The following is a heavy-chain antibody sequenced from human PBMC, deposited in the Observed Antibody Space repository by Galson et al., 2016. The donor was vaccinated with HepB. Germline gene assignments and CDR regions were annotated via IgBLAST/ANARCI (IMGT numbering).Heavy chain of an antibody. V-gene: IGHV1-8*01. CDR3: ARPLRVGSVISLGY. Sequence: VKVSCKASGYMFTSYDINWVRQATGQGLEWMGWMDPNSGNTGFGQKFQGRVTMTRNTSTRTACMELSSLRSEDTAIYYCARPLRVGSVISLGYWGQGTLVTVSS. J-gene: IGHJ3*01. CDR2: MDPNSGNT. D-gene: IGHD3-22*01. CDR1: GYMFTSYD.